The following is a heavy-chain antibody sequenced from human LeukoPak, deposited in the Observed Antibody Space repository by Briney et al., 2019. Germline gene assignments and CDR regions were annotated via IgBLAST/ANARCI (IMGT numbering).Heavy chain of an antibody. Sequence: GGSLRLSCAASGFTFSSYEMNWVRQAPGKGLEWVSYISSSGSTIYYADSVKGRFTISRDNAKNSLYLQMNSLRAEDTAVYYCAALGITMIGRVWGKGPTVTISS. J-gene: IGHJ6*04. CDR3: AALGITMIGRV. CDR1: GFTFSSYE. CDR2: ISSSGSTI. D-gene: IGHD3-10*02. V-gene: IGHV3-48*03.